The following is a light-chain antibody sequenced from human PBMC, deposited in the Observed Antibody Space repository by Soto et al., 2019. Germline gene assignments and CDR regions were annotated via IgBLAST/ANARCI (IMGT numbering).Light chain of an antibody. Sequence: EIVMTQSPATLSVSPGERATLSCRASQSVNSNLAWYRQKPGQAPRLLISDASTRATGVPARFSGSGSWTEFTLTISSLQSEDSGIYSCQQYNFWPPLTFGGGTKVEIK. V-gene: IGKV3-15*01. CDR2: DAS. J-gene: IGKJ4*01. CDR3: QQYNFWPPLT. CDR1: QSVNSN.